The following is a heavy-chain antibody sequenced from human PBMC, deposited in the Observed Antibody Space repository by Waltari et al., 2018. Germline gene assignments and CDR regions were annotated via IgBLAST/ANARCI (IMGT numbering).Heavy chain of an antibody. CDR1: GGTFSSYA. CDR2: IMPSFGTA. Sequence: QLQLVQSGAEVKKPGSSVKVSCKASGGTFSSYAISWVRQAPGQGLEWMGGIMPSFGTANYAQKFQGRGTMTADESTSTAYMERSSLRSEDTAVYYCARPTNDYLGMDGWGQGTTVTVSS. CDR3: ARPTNDYLGMDG. J-gene: IGHJ6*02. V-gene: IGHV1-69*01.